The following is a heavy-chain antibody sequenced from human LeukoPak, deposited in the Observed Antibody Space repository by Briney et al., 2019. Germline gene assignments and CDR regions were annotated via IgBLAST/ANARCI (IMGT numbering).Heavy chain of an antibody. CDR3: ARGSPHNWGFYFDY. Sequence: GGSLRLSCAASGFIVSSNYMSWVRQAPGKGLEWVSVIYSGGSTYYAGSVKGRFTISRDNSKNTLYLQMNSLRAEDTAVYYCARGSPHNWGFYFDYWGQGTLVTVSS. J-gene: IGHJ4*01. CDR1: GFIVSSNY. V-gene: IGHV3-53*01. CDR2: IYSGGST. D-gene: IGHD7-27*01.